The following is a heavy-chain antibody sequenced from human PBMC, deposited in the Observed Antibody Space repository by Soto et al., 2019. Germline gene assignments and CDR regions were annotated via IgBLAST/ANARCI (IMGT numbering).Heavy chain of an antibody. D-gene: IGHD2-2*01. Sequence: WAHHETGKGLEWMGWINGYNGNTKYAQKCQGRVTITTDTSTSTAYMELRSLRSDDTAVYYCAREGYFSDTNCSALYSSEVVEVLGQGTTV. CDR2: INGYNGNT. V-gene: IGHV1-18*01. J-gene: IGHJ6*01. CDR3: AREGYFSDTNCSALYSSEVVEV.